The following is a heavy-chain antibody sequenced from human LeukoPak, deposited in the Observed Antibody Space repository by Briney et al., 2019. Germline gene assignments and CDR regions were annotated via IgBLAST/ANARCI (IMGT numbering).Heavy chain of an antibody. V-gene: IGHV3-7*01. CDR1: GFTFSTYW. CDR3: AREGYQILAGYYDDGIFSLDY. D-gene: IGHD3-9*01. Sequence: GGSLRLSCAASGFTFSTYWMNWFRQTPGKGLEWVAKIKADGGEKDHVASVKGRFTISRDNAKNTLYLQMNSLRAEDTAVCYCAREGYQILAGYYDDGIFSLDYWGQGTLVTVSS. J-gene: IGHJ4*02. CDR2: IKADGGEK.